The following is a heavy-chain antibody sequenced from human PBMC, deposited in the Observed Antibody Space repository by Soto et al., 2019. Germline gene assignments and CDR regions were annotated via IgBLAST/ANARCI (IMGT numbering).Heavy chain of an antibody. CDR3: ATSDTAMLDFDY. CDR2: IYYSGST. V-gene: IGHV4-39*01. CDR1: GGSISSSSYY. J-gene: IGHJ4*02. D-gene: IGHD5-18*01. Sequence: PSETLSLTCTVSGGSISSSSYYRGWIRQPPGKGLEWIGSIYYSGSTYYNPSLKSRVTISVDTSKNQFSLKLSSVTAADTAVYYCATSDTAMLDFDYWGQGTLVTVSS.